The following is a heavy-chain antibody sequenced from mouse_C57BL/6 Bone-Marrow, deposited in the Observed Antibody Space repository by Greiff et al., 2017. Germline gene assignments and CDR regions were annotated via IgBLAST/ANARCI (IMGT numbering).Heavy chain of an antibody. Sequence: VQLQQSGAELARPGASVKLSCKASGYTFTSYGISWVKQRTGQGLEWIGEICTRSGNTYYNEKFKGKVTLTADKSSSTAYMEFRSLTSEDTAVYFCARARYWYFDVWGTGTTVTVSS. CDR1: GYTFTSYG. CDR3: ARARYWYFDV. CDR2: ICTRSGNT. J-gene: IGHJ1*03. V-gene: IGHV1-81*01.